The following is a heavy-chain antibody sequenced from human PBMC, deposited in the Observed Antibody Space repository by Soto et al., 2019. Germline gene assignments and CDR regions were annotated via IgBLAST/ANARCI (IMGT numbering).Heavy chain of an antibody. Sequence: EVQLVESGGGLVQPGGSLRLSCAASGFTFSNYWMSWVRQSPGKGLEWVANIKEDGSEKYYVDSVKGRFTISRDNAKNSLYLQMNSLRAEDTAVYYCAARRRTDYGDYRGQGTLLTVSS. CDR1: GFTFSNYW. D-gene: IGHD1-1*01. CDR2: IKEDGSEK. CDR3: AARRRTDYGDY. V-gene: IGHV3-7*01. J-gene: IGHJ4*02.